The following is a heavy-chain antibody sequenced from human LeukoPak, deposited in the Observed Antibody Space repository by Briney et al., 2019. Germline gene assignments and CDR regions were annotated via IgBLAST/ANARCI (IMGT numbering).Heavy chain of an antibody. D-gene: IGHD3-10*01. V-gene: IGHV1-24*01. CDR3: ATFGWFGAKPYYFDY. CDR2: FDPEDGET. Sequence: ASVKVSCKVSGYTLTELSMHWVRQAPGKGLEWRGGFDPEDGETIYAQKFQGRVTMTEDTSTDTAYMELSSLRSEDTAVYYCATFGWFGAKPYYFDYWGQGTLVTVSS. CDR1: GYTLTELS. J-gene: IGHJ4*02.